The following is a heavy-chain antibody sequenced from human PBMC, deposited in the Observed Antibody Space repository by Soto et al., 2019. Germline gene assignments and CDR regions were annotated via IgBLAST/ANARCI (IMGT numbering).Heavy chain of an antibody. D-gene: IGHD3-22*01. CDR1: GFTFSSYW. CDR2: INSDGSST. V-gene: IGHV3-74*01. CDR3: ARFRYDSSGYPPYGMEV. Sequence: XGSLRLSCSASGFTFSSYWMHWVRQAPGKGLVWVSRINSDGSSTSYADSVKGRFTISRDNAKNTLYLQMNSLRAEDTAVYYCARFRYDSSGYPPYGMEVWGQGTTVTVSS. J-gene: IGHJ6*02.